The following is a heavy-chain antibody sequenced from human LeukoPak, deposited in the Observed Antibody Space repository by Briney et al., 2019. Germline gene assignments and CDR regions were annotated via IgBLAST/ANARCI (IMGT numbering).Heavy chain of an antibody. J-gene: IGHJ5*02. CDR1: GGTFSSCA. V-gene: IGHV1-69*05. CDR3: ARGITIFNWFDP. D-gene: IGHD3-9*01. CDR2: IIPIFGTA. Sequence: ASVKVSCKASGGTFSSCAISWVRQAPGQGLEWMGGIIPIFGTANYAQKFQGRVTITTDESTSTAYMELSSLRSEDTAVYYCARGITIFNWFDPWGQGTLVTVSS.